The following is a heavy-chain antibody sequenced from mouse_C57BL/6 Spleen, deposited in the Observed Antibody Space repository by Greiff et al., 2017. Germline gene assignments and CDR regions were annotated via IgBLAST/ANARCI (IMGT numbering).Heavy chain of an antibody. CDR1: GYAFTNYL. V-gene: IGHV1-54*01. Sequence: QVQLQQSGAELVRPGTSVKVSCKASGYAFTNYLIEWVKQRPGQGLEGIGVINPGSGGTNYNEKFKGKATLTADKSSSPAYMQLSSLTSEDSEVYFCARDYYGSSYDYWGQGTTLTVSS. J-gene: IGHJ2*01. CDR2: INPGSGGT. D-gene: IGHD1-1*01. CDR3: ARDYYGSSYDY.